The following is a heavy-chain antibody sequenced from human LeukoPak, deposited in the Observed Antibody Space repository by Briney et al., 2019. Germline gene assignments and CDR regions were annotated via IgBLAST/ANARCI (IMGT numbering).Heavy chain of an antibody. CDR2: ISYSGST. J-gene: IGHJ4*02. D-gene: IGHD2-21*01. V-gene: IGHV4-59*01. Sequence: PSETLSLTCTVSGDSLSSYYWNWIRQPPGKGLEWIGYISYSGSTNYNPSLKSRVTISLDTSKNQFSLKLRSVTAADTAVYYCARGLDSKSTYSDHWSQGPLVTVSS. CDR1: GDSLSSYY. CDR3: ARGLDSKSTYSDH.